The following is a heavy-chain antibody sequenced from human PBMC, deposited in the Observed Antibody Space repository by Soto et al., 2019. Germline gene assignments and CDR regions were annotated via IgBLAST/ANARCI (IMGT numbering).Heavy chain of an antibody. J-gene: IGHJ4*02. CDR3: ARAYSSSDDLDY. D-gene: IGHD3-22*01. CDR2: INPNSGGT. CDR1: GYAFTDYY. Sequence: QVQLVQSGAEVKKPGASVKVSCKASGYAFTDYYMHWVRQAPGQGLEWMGWINPNSGGTNYAQKFQGWVTMTRDTSISTAYMKLNRDDTDVYYCARAYSSSDDLDYWGQGTLVTVSS. V-gene: IGHV1-2*04.